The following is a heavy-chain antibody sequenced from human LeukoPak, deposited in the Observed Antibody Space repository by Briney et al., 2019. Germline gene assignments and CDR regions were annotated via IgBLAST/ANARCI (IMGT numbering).Heavy chain of an antibody. V-gene: IGHV4-34*01. CDR2: INHSGST. J-gene: IGHJ4*02. CDR3: ARGGAWFGEFPFDY. Sequence: PSETLSLTCAVYGGSFSGYYWNWIRQPPGKGLEWIGEINHSGSTNYNPSLKSRVTISVDTSKNQFSLKLSSVTAADTAVYYCARGGAWFGEFPFDYWGQGTLVTVSS. CDR1: GGSFSGYY. D-gene: IGHD3-10*01.